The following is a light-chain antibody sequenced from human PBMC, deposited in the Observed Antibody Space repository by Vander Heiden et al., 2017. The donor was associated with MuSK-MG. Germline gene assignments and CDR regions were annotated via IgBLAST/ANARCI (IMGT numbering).Light chain of an antibody. CDR1: QSISSW. CDR3: QQENSYPWT. CDR2: GAS. Sequence: DIQMTQSPSTLSASVGDRVTITCRASQSISSWLAWYQQKPGKAPKLLIYGASSLESGVPSRFSGSGSGTEFTLTISSLQPDEFSTYYCQQENSYPWTFGQGTKVEIK. J-gene: IGKJ1*01. V-gene: IGKV1-5*01.